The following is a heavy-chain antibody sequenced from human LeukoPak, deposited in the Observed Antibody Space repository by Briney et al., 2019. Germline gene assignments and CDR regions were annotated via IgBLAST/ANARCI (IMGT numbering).Heavy chain of an antibody. D-gene: IGHD3-22*01. CDR3: AGLVGRYSSGLYYYYFDS. CDR1: GDSINSLDL. CDR2: MYLSGTT. V-gene: IGHV4-4*02. Sequence: SGTLSLTCTVSGDSINSLDLWSWVRQPPGKGLEWIGEMYLSGTTHSNPSVKSRVTISIDKSKNQFFLNLSSVTAADTAVYYCAGLVGRYSSGLYYYYFDSWGQGTLVTVSS. J-gene: IGHJ4*02.